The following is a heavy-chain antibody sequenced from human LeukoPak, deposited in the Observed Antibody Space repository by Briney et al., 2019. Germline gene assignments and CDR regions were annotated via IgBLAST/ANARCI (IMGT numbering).Heavy chain of an antibody. Sequence: SETLSLTCTVSGGSISSYYWSWIRQPPGKGLEWIGYIYYSGSTNYNPSLKSRVTISVDTSKNQFSLKLSSVTAADTAVYYCASTQLYYGSGSYSYYFDYWGQGTLVTVSS. CDR3: ASTQLYYGSGSYSYYFDY. J-gene: IGHJ4*02. CDR1: GGSISSYY. D-gene: IGHD3-10*01. CDR2: IYYSGST. V-gene: IGHV4-59*01.